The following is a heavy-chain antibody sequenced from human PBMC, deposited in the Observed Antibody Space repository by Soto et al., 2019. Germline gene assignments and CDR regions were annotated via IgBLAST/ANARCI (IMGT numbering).Heavy chain of an antibody. CDR1: GYSFTTSW. D-gene: IGHD4-17*01. Sequence: GESLKISCKGSGYSFTTSWIGWVRQMPGKGLEWMGIIYPGDSDARYSSSFQGQVTISADKSISTAYLQWSSLKDSDTAIYHCARVNTGASPAIAAFDIWGQRTMVTVSS. J-gene: IGHJ3*02. CDR2: IYPGDSDA. V-gene: IGHV5-51*01. CDR3: ARVNTGASPAIAAFDI.